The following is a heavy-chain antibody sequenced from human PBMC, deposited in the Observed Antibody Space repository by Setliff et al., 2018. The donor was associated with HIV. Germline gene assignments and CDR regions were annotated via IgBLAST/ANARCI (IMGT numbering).Heavy chain of an antibody. D-gene: IGHD3-3*01. CDR3: ARIPQTTIFGVVSRRYYYYMDV. V-gene: IGHV2-5*02. J-gene: IGHJ6*03. Sequence: SGPTLVNPTQTLTLTCTFSGFSLSTSGVGVGWIRQPPGKALEWLALIYWDDDKRYSPSLKSRLTITKDTSKNQVVLTMTNMDPVDTGTYYCARIPQTTIFGVVSRRYYYYMDVWGKGTTVTVSS. CDR1: GFSLSTSGVG. CDR2: IYWDDDK.